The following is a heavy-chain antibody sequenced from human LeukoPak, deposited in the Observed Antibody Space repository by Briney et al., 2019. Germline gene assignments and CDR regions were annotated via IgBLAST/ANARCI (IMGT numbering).Heavy chain of an antibody. V-gene: IGHV4-39*07. CDR1: GGSISSSSYY. D-gene: IGHD3-22*01. CDR3: AREGAYYYDSSGTTDAFDI. CDR2: IYYSGST. J-gene: IGHJ3*02. Sequence: SETLSLTCTVSGGSISSSSYYWGWIRQPPGKGLEWIGSIYYSGSTYYNPSLKSRVTISVDTSKNQFSLKLSSVTAADTAVYYCAREGAYYYDSSGTTDAFDIWGQGTTVTVSS.